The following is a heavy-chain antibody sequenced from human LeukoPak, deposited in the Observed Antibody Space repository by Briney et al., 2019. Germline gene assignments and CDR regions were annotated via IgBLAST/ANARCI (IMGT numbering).Heavy chain of an antibody. CDR1: GFIFSDYY. Sequence: GGSLRLSCAASGFIFSDYYMSWVRQAPGKGLEWVSGINWNGGSTGYADSVKGRFTISRDNAKNSLYLQMNSLRAEDTALYYCASALPTQYYYDSSGLILDIWGQGTMVTVSS. J-gene: IGHJ3*02. D-gene: IGHD3-22*01. CDR2: INWNGGST. CDR3: ASALPTQYYYDSSGLILDI. V-gene: IGHV3-20*04.